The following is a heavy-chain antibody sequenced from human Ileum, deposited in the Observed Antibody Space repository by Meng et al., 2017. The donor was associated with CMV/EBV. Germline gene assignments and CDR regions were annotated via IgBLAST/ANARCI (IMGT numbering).Heavy chain of an antibody. D-gene: IGHD1-26*01. J-gene: IGHJ5*02. CDR1: VYTFGSYD. Sequence: KVCCKSSVYTFGSYDMHWVRQTPGLGLEWMGWMTPNSGYTKLSQKFQGRVTMTRDTSTSTAYMELSSLTSEDTAIYYCVRGLWELFPWGQGTLVTVSS. V-gene: IGHV1-8*01. CDR3: VRGLWELFP. CDR2: MTPNSGYT.